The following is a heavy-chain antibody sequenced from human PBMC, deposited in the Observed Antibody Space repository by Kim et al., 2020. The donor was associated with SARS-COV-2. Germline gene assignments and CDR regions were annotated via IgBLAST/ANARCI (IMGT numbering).Heavy chain of an antibody. V-gene: IGHV4-39*01. D-gene: IGHD3-10*01. CDR1: GCSISSSSYY. CDR3: ARLHDGSGKGFDP. CDR2: IYYSGRT. Sequence: SETLSLTCTVSGCSISSSSYYWGWIRQPPGKGLEWIVSIYYSGRTYYNPSLKSRVTISVDTSKNQFSLKLSSVTAADTAVYYCARLHDGSGKGFDPWGQG. J-gene: IGHJ5*02.